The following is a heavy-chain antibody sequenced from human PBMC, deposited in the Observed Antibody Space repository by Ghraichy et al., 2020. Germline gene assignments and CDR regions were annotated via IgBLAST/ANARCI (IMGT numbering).Heavy chain of an antibody. J-gene: IGHJ6*02. V-gene: IGHV3-21*01. Sequence: GGPLRRSCAASGFTFSSYSMNWVRQAPGKGLEWVSSISSSSSYIYYADSVKGRFTISRDNAKNSLYLQMNSLRAEDTAVYYCARDTLDKDIVVVPAVDYYYYYGMDVWGQGTTVTVSS. CDR1: GFTFSSYS. CDR3: ARDTLDKDIVVVPAVDYYYYYGMDV. D-gene: IGHD2-2*01. CDR2: ISSSSSYI.